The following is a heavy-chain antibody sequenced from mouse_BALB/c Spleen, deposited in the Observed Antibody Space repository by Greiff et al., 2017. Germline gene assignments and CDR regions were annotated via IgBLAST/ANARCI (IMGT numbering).Heavy chain of an antibody. CDR1: GFTFSSYG. D-gene: IGHD1-1*01. Sequence: EVKVVESGGGLVQPGGSLKLSCAASGFTFSSYGMSWVRQTPDKRLELVATINSNGGSTYYPDSVKGRFTISRDNAKNTLYLQMSSLKSEDTAMYYCAREGSYYYGSSSYWYFDVWGAGTTVTVSS. CDR2: INSNGGST. CDR3: AREGSYYYGSSSYWYFDV. V-gene: IGHV5-6-3*01. J-gene: IGHJ1*01.